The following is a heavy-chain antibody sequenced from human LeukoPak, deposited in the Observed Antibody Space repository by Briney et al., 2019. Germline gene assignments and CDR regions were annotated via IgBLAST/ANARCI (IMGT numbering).Heavy chain of an antibody. CDR3: EKELRGYSYGEH. CDR2: ISYDESNK. Sequence: GGSLRLSCAASGFIFSNYGMHWVRQAPGKGLEWVAVISYDESNKFYRDSVKGRFTISRDNSKNMLYLQINSLRAEDTAVYYCEKELRGYSYGEHWGQGILVTVSS. J-gene: IGHJ1*01. CDR1: GFIFSNYG. D-gene: IGHD5-18*01. V-gene: IGHV3-30*18.